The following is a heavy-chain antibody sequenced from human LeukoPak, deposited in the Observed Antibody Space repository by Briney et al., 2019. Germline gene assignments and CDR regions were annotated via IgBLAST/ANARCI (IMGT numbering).Heavy chain of an antibody. CDR3: ARGSRARSGWFHLFDY. CDR2: INPNSGGT. Sequence: GASVKVSCKASGYTFTDYYMHWVRQAPGQGLEWMGWINPNSGGTNYAQKFQGRVTMTRDTSISTAYMELSRLRSDDTAVYYCARGSRARSGWFHLFDYWGQGTLVTVSS. V-gene: IGHV1-2*02. J-gene: IGHJ4*02. CDR1: GYTFTDYY. D-gene: IGHD6-19*01.